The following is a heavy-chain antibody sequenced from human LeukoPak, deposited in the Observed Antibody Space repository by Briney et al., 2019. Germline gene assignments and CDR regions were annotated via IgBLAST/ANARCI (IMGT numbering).Heavy chain of an antibody. V-gene: IGHV4-34*01. CDR2: INHSGST. J-gene: IGHJ2*01. D-gene: IGHD1-14*01. CDR1: GGSFSGYY. CDR3: ARVAGTPRNWYFDL. Sequence: SETLSLTCAVYGGSFSGYYWSWIRQPPGKGLEWIGEINHSGSTNYNPSLKSRVTISVDTSKNLFSLKLSSVTAADTAVYYCARVAGTPRNWYFDLWGRGTLVTVSS.